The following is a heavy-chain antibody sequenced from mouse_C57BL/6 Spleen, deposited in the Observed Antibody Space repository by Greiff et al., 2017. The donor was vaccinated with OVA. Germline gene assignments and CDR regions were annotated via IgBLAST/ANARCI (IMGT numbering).Heavy chain of an antibody. CDR3: ARGIYYGSSYAY. Sequence: QVQLKQSGAELVRPGSSVKLSCKASGYTFTSYWMHWVKQRPIQGLEWIGNIDPSDSETHYNQKFKDKATLTVDKSSSTAYMQLSSLTSEDSAVYYCARGIYYGSSYAYWGQGTLVTVSA. CDR2: IDPSDSET. D-gene: IGHD1-1*01. V-gene: IGHV1-52*01. CDR1: GYTFTSYW. J-gene: IGHJ3*01.